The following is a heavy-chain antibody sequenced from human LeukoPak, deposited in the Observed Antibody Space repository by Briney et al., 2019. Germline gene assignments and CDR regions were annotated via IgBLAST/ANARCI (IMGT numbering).Heavy chain of an antibody. V-gene: IGHV3-23*05. CDR3: ARRAMVTYYYDSSGNYYFDY. Sequence: GGSLRLSCEASGFTFSAYAMTWVCQAPGKGLEWVSSIGSDNKPHYSESVKGRFAISRDNSKSMLFLQLNSLRAEDTALYYCARRAMVTYYYDSSGNYYFDYWGQGTLVTVSS. J-gene: IGHJ4*02. CDR2: IGSDNKP. CDR1: GFTFSAYA. D-gene: IGHD3-22*01.